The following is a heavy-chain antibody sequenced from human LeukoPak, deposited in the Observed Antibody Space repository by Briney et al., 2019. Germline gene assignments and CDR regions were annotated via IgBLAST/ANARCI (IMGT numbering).Heavy chain of an antibody. Sequence: QTGGSLRLSCAASGFTFSSYEMNWVRQAPGKGLEWVSYISSSGSTIYYADSVKGRFTISRDNAKNSLYLQMNSLRAEDTAVYYCARDIRAAGSFAFDIWGQGTMVTVSS. CDR2: ISSSGSTI. J-gene: IGHJ3*02. D-gene: IGHD6-13*01. V-gene: IGHV3-48*03. CDR3: ARDIRAAGSFAFDI. CDR1: GFTFSSYE.